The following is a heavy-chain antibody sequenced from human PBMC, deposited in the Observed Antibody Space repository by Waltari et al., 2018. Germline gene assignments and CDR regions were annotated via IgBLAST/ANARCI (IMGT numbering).Heavy chain of an antibody. CDR2: INPNSGGT. CDR1: GYTFTGYY. J-gene: IGHJ5*02. Sequence: QVQLVQSGAEVKKPGASVKVSCKASGYTFTGYYMNWVRQAPGQGLEWRGRINPNSGGTNYAQKFQGRVTMTRDTSISTAYMELSRLRSDDTAVYYCARDEAAGNWFDPWGQGTLVTVSS. CDR3: ARDEAAGNWFDP. V-gene: IGHV1-2*06. D-gene: IGHD6-25*01.